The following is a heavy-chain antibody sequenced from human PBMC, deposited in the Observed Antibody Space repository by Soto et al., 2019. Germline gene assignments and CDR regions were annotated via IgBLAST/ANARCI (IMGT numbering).Heavy chain of an antibody. CDR1: GGTFSSYT. V-gene: IGHV1-69*08. J-gene: IGHJ5*02. CDR3: AREQEPGVEGRTFRENWFDP. D-gene: IGHD3-10*01. CDR2: IIPILGIA. Sequence: QVQLVQSGAEVKKPGSSVKVSCKASGGTFSSYTISWVRQAPGQGLEWMGRIIPILGIANYAQKFQGRVTITADKSTSTAYMELSSLRSEDTAVYYCAREQEPGVEGRTFRENWFDPWGQGTLVTVSS.